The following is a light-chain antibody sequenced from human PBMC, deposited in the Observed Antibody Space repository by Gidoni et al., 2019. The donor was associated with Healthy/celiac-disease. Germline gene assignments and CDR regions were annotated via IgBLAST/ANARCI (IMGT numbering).Light chain of an antibody. CDR2: DAS. CDR1: QSVSSY. V-gene: IGKV3-11*01. J-gene: IGKJ1*01. CDR3: QQRSNGPWA. Sequence: IVFTQSPATLSLSPGERATLSCRASQSVSSYLARYQQKPGQAPRLLIYDASNRATGIPARFSGRGSGTDFTLTISSLEPEDFAVYYCQQRSNGPWAFGQGTKVEIK.